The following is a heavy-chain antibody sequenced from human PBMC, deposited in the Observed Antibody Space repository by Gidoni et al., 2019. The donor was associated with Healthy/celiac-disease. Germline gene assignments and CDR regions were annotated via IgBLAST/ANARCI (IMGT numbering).Heavy chain of an antibody. CDR3: ARGFWSPLSGSYYHYYFDY. CDR1: GFTFSSYA. Sequence: QVQLVESGGGVVQPGRSLRLSCAASGFTFSSYAMHWVRQAPGKGLEWVAVISYDGSNKYYADSVKGRFTISRDNSKNTLYLQMNSLRAEDTAVYYCARGFWSPLSGSYYHYYFDYWGQGTLVTVSS. J-gene: IGHJ4*02. D-gene: IGHD1-26*01. CDR2: ISYDGSNK. V-gene: IGHV3-30*01.